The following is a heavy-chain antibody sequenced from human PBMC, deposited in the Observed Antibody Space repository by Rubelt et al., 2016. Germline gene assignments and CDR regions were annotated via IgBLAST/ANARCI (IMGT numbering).Heavy chain of an antibody. D-gene: IGHD6-13*01. CDR1: GYTFTSYA. CDR3: ARVIAAAGRDGNYFDY. CDR2: IKRNTGNP. V-gene: IGHV7-4-1*02. J-gene: IGHJ4*02. Sequence: QVQLVQSGAELKKPGASVKVSCKASGYTFTSYAMNWVRQAPGQGLEWMGWIKRNTGNPTYDQGFTGRFVFSLDTSVSTAYLQMSSLKAEDTAVYYCARVIAAAGRDGNYFDYWGQGTLVTVSS.